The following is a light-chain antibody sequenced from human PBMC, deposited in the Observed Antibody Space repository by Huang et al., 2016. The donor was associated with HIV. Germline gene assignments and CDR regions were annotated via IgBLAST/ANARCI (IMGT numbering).Light chain of an antibody. Sequence: DIQMTQSPSSVSASVGDRVTIACRASQNIDNSLNWYQQKPGTAPKVLISSASTLQSVVPSRFSGAGVGTDFTLTITSLQPEDFATYYCQQTYGPPPWTFGQGTKVELK. CDR3: QQTYGPPPWT. J-gene: IGKJ1*01. V-gene: IGKV1-39*01. CDR1: QNIDNS. CDR2: SAS.